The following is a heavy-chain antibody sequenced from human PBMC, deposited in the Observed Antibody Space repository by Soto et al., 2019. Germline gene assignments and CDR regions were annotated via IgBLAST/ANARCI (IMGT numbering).Heavy chain of an antibody. J-gene: IGHJ4*02. Sequence: PGGSLRHSCAASGFTFKNYAMNWVRQAPGKGIEWVATISATGGSTYYADSVKGRFTISRDNSKNTLYLQMNGLRVEDTAVYYCAKDRLAGNFDYWGQGTQVTVSS. CDR2: ISATGGST. CDR3: AKDRLAGNFDY. CDR1: GFTFKNYA. V-gene: IGHV3-23*01.